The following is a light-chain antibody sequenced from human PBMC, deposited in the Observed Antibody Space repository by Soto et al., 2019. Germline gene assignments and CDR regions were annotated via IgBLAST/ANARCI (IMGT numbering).Light chain of an antibody. V-gene: IGKV3-20*01. CDR3: QQYGTSPWT. CDR2: RAS. J-gene: IGKJ1*01. CDR1: QSVTSNY. Sequence: IVLTHSPGTLSLYPWESATLSCRASQSVTSNYIAWYQQKPVPAPRLLIYRASTRATGIPDRFSGSGSGTDFTLTLSRLEPEDFAVYHCQQYGTSPWTFGQGTKVDIK.